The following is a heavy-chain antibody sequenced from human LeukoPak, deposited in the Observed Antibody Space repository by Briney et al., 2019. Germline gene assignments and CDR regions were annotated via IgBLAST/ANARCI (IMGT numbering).Heavy chain of an antibody. V-gene: IGHV3-23*01. CDR2: ISGSGGNT. J-gene: IGHJ4*02. CDR1: GFTFSTYA. D-gene: IGHD3-10*01. CDR3: AKGDYGSGSPPLFFDF. Sequence: GRSLRLSCAASGFTFSTYAMGWVRQAPGRGLEWVSAISGSGGNTYYADSVKGRFTISRDNSKNTLSLQMNSLRADDTALYYCAKGDYGSGSPPLFFDFWGQGSLVTVSS.